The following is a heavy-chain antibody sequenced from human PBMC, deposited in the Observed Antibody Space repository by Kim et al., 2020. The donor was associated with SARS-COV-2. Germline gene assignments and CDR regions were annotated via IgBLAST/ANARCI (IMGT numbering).Heavy chain of an antibody. D-gene: IGHD2-2*01. V-gene: IGHV4-59*08. CDR3: ARALSCSSTSCQDYYMYG. CDR2: IYYSGST. Sequence: SETLSLTCTVSGGSISSGYWTWIRQPPGKGQEWIWFIYYSGSTNSNPSLKSRVTISVYTSKTQFSLNLSSMTAADTAAYDCARALSCSSTSCQDYYMYG. J-gene: IGHJ6*03. CDR1: GGSISSGY.